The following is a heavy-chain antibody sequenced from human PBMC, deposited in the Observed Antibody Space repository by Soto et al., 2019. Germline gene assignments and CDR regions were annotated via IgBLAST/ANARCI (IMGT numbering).Heavy chain of an antibody. Sequence: GESLKISCKGSGYSFTSYWIGWVRQMPGKGLEWMGIIYPGDSDTRYSPSFQGQVIISADKSISTAYLQWSSLKASDTAMYYCARHGSSTSFSPHLYYYYGMDVWGQGTTVTVSS. D-gene: IGHD2-2*01. CDR3: ARHGSSTSFSPHLYYYYGMDV. CDR2: IYPGDSDT. V-gene: IGHV5-51*01. J-gene: IGHJ6*02. CDR1: GYSFTSYW.